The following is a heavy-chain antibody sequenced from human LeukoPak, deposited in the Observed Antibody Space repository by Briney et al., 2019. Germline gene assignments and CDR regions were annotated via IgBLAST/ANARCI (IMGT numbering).Heavy chain of an antibody. J-gene: IGHJ4*02. D-gene: IGHD2-21*02. CDR2: IYPGDSDT. V-gene: IGHV5-51*01. Sequence: SGESLKISCHGSGYRFTSYWIGWVRQMPGKGLEWMGMIYPGDSDTRYRPSFQGHVTISADKSISTAYLQWNSLKASDTAMYYCARHISDCGGDCPFDYWGQGTLVTVSS. CDR3: ARHISDCGGDCPFDY. CDR1: GYRFTSYW.